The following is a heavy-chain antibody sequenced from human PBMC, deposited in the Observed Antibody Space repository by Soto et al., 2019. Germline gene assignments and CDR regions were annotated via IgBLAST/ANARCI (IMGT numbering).Heavy chain of an antibody. CDR1: GGSISSYY. D-gene: IGHD3-3*01. V-gene: IGHV4-59*01. J-gene: IGHJ4*02. CDR3: AKGDYDFWSGYFDY. CDR2: IYYSGST. Sequence: QVQLQESGPGLVKPSETLSLTCTVSGGSISSYYWSWIRQPPGKGLEWIGYIYYSGSTNYNPSLKSRVTISVDTSKNQFSLKVSSVTAADTAVYYCAKGDYDFWSGYFDYWGQGTLVTVSS.